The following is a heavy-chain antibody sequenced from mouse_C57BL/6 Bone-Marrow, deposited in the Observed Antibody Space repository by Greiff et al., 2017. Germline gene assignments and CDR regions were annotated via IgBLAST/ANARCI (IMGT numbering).Heavy chain of an antibody. V-gene: IGHV2-2*01. CDR2: IWSGGST. Sequence: VQRVESGPGLVQPSQSLSITCTVSGFSLTSYGVHWVRQSPGKGLEWLGVIWSGGSTDYNAAFISRLSISKDNSKSQVFFKMNSLQADDTAIYYCARNFRWGYFDVWGTGTTVTVSS. CDR1: GFSLTSYG. J-gene: IGHJ1*03. D-gene: IGHD1-1*02. CDR3: ARNFRWGYFDV.